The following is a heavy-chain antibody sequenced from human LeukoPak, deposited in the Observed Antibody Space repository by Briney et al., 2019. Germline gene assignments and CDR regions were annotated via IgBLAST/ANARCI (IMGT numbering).Heavy chain of an antibody. CDR3: ARGYWYFDL. J-gene: IGHJ2*01. CDR1: GFTFSSYS. Sequence: GGSLRLSCAASGFTFSSYSMNWVRQAPGKGLEWVSSISSTAGYISYADSLKGRFTISRDNAKNSLYLQMNSLRAEDTAVYYCARGYWYFDLWGRGTLVTVSS. V-gene: IGHV3-21*04. CDR2: ISSTAGYI.